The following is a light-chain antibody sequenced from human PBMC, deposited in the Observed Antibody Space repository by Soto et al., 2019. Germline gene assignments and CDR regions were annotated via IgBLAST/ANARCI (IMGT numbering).Light chain of an antibody. J-gene: IGKJ1*01. CDR3: QQRSNWPPTT. V-gene: IGKV3-11*01. CDR2: DAS. Sequence: EILLTQSPGTLSLSPGERATLSCRASQSVSSYLAWYQQKPGQAPRLLIYDASNRATGIPARFSGSGSGTDFTLTISSLEPEDFAVYYCQQRSNWPPTTFGQGTKVDIK. CDR1: QSVSSY.